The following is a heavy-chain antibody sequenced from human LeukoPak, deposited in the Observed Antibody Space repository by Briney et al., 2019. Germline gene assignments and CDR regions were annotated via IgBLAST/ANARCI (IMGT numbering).Heavy chain of an antibody. CDR1: GGSISSYY. D-gene: IGHD6-19*01. V-gene: IGHV4-59*01. CDR2: VNHSGTT. Sequence: TSETLSLTCTVSGGSISSYYWSWIRQPPEKGLERIGDVNHSGTTNHNPSLRSRVTISVDTSKNQFSLKLSSVTAADTAVYYCARGYFWVIAVAGYYFDYWGQGTLVTVSS. CDR3: ARGYFWVIAVAGYYFDY. J-gene: IGHJ4*02.